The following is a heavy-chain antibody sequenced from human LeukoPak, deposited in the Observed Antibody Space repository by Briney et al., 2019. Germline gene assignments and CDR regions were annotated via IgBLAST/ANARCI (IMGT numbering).Heavy chain of an antibody. CDR2: IYYSGRT. CDR3: ARRRYYDGSGYLE. J-gene: IGHJ1*01. V-gene: IGHV4-39*01. CDR1: GDSVSRSDSY. Sequence: SETLSLSCSVSGDSVSRSDSYWDWIRQPPGKGLEWIGTIYYSGRTYYSPSLKSRVTMSVDPSNNQFSLNLRSVTAADTAVYYCARRRYYDGSGYLEWGQGTLLSVSS. D-gene: IGHD3-22*01.